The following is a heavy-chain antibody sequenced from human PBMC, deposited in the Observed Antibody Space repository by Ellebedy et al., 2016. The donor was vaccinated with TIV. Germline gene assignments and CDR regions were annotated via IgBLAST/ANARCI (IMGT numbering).Heavy chain of an antibody. CDR3: ASPNYYDSSGPDY. D-gene: IGHD3-22*01. CDR2: ISSSSSTI. J-gene: IGHJ4*02. V-gene: IGHV3-48*01. CDR1: GFTFSSYS. Sequence: GESLKISCAASGFTFSSYSMNWVRQAPGKGLEWVSYISSSSSTIYYADSVKGRFTISRGNAKNSLYLQMNSLRAEDTAVYYCASPNYYDSSGPDYWGQGTLVTVSS.